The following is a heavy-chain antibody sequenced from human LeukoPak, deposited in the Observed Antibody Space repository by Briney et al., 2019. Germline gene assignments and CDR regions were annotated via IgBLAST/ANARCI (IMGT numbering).Heavy chain of an antibody. V-gene: IGHV3-7*01. CDR1: GFTFSSYW. D-gene: IGHD6-19*01. CDR3: ARWGTMSSGWFFDY. J-gene: IGHJ4*02. Sequence: GGSLRLSCAASGFTFSSYWMSWVRQAPGKGLEWVASINKDGSEKYYVDSVKGRLTVSRDNAKNSLYLQMNSLRAEDAAVYYCARWGTMSSGWFFDYWGQGTLVTVSS. CDR2: INKDGSEK.